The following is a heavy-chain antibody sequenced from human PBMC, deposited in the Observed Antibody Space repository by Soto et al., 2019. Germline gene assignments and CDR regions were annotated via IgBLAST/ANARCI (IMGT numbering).Heavy chain of an antibody. CDR3: AGGCSGYSLKNAFDI. CDR2: IIPLLGIA. Sequence: QVQLVQSGAEVKKPGSSVKVSCKASGGTFSSYTISWVRQAPGQGLEWMGRIIPLLGIANYAQKFQGRVTIXXDXSXXTAYMELSSLRSEDTAVYYCAGGCSGYSLKNAFDIWGQGTMVTVSS. V-gene: IGHV1-69*02. D-gene: IGHD3-22*01. J-gene: IGHJ3*02. CDR1: GGTFSSYT.